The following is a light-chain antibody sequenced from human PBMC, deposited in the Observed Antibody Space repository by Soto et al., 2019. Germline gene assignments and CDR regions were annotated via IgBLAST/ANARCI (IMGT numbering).Light chain of an antibody. CDR2: GAS. V-gene: IGKV1-12*01. J-gene: IGKJ4*01. CDR1: QGISSW. Sequence: DIQMTHSPSSVSASVGDRVTITCRASQGISSWLVWYQQIPGKAPKLLIYGASNLQSGVPSRFSGSGSGTDFTLTISNLHPEDFATYFCQQANRFPLTFGGGTKVEIK. CDR3: QQANRFPLT.